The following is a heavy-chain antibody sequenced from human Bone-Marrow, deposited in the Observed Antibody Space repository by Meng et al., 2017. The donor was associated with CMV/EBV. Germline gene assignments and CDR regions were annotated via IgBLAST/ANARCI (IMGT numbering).Heavy chain of an antibody. V-gene: IGHV3-30*18. CDR1: GFTFSSYG. CDR3: AKDSLSGAFDI. CDR2: ISYDGSNK. Sequence: SCAASGFTFSSYGMHWVRQAPGKGLEWVAVISYDGSNKYYADSVKGRFTISRDNSKNTLYLQMNSLRAEDTAVYYCAKDSLSGAFDIWGQGTMVTVSS. D-gene: IGHD3-10*01. J-gene: IGHJ3*02.